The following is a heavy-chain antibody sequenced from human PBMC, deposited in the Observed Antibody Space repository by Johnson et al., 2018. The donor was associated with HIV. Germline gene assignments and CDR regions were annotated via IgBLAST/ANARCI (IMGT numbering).Heavy chain of an antibody. D-gene: IGHD3-16*02. CDR3: TTAIVIDAFDI. V-gene: IGHV3-15*01. Sequence: VQLVESGGGVVRPGGSLRLSCAASGFTFSYVWMSWVRQAPGKGLEWVGRIKRKIEGEATDYAAPVKGRFTISRDDSKNTLFLQMSSLKTDDTAVYYCTTAIVIDAFDIWGQGTLVTVSS. CDR2: IKRKIEGEAT. CDR1: GFTFSYVW. J-gene: IGHJ3*02.